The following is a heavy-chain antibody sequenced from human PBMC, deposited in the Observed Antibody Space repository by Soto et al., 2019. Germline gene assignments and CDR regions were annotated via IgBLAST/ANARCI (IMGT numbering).Heavy chain of an antibody. Sequence: QVQLQESGPGLVKPSGTLSLTCAVSGGSISSSNWWSWVRQPPGKGLEWIGEIYHSGSTNYNPSLKRRVTMSVDKSKNQLSRKLSSVTAADTAVYYCARDSRYYYSGMDVWGQGTTVTVSS. CDR1: GGSISSSNW. V-gene: IGHV4-4*02. CDR3: ARDSRYYYSGMDV. J-gene: IGHJ6*02. D-gene: IGHD4-17*01. CDR2: IYHSGST.